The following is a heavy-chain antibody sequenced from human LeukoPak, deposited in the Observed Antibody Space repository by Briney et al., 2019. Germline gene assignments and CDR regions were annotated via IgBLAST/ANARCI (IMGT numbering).Heavy chain of an antibody. CDR3: ARANVLTGYYILDH. CDR1: GYTFTRYY. Sequence: ASVKVSCKASGYTFTRYYMHWVRQAPGQGLEWMGWINPNSGGTNYAQKFQGRVTMTRDTSISTAYMELSRLRSDDTAVYYCARANVLTGYYILDHWGQGTLVTVSS. D-gene: IGHD3-9*01. CDR2: INPNSGGT. V-gene: IGHV1-2*02. J-gene: IGHJ4*02.